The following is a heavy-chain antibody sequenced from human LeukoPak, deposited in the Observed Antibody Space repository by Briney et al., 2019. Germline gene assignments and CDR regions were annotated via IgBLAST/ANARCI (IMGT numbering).Heavy chain of an antibody. V-gene: IGHV3-48*02. J-gene: IGHJ4*02. Sequence: PGGSLRLSCAASGFTFTSYTMNWVRQAPGKGLDWISFISTSSSTISYADSVKGRFTISRDNARNSLFLQMNSLRDEGTAVYYCVRDHYYGFDYWGQGTLVTVSS. CDR3: VRDHYYGFDY. CDR1: GFTFTSYT. D-gene: IGHD1-26*01. CDR2: ISTSSSTI.